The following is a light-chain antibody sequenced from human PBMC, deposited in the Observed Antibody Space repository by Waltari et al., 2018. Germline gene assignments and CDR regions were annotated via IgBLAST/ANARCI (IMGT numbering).Light chain of an antibody. CDR3: TSYTSSGTCV. CDR1: TSDVGGYDY. CDR2: DVS. J-gene: IGLJ1*01. V-gene: IGLV2-14*03. Sequence: QSALTQPDSVSGSPGQSITISCTGTTSDVGGYDYVSWYQQHPGKAPKLMIYDVSYRPSGVSNRFSGSKSGNTASLTISGLQDEDEADYYCTSYTSSGTCVFGSGTKVTVL.